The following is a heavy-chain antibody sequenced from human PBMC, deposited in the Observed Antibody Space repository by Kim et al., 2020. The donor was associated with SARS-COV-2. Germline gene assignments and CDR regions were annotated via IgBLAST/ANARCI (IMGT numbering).Heavy chain of an antibody. J-gene: IGHJ4*01. CDR1: GYTFTNYH. V-gene: IGHV1-46*01. D-gene: IGHD6-19*01. CDR3: ARDLAGGWALDY. Sequence: ASVKVSCRASGYTFTNYHIHWVRQAPGQGLEYMGIISPRGHDTRYSQKFQGRVVVTSDTSTTTVFMELDSLTSDDTALYYCARDLAGGWALDYWGHGTLVIVSS. CDR2: ISPRGHDT.